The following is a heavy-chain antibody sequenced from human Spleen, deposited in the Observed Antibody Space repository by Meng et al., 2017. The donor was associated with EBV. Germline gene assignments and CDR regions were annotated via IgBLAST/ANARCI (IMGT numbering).Heavy chain of an antibody. CDR2: IYWDDDK. D-gene: IGHD6-13*01. J-gene: IGHJ4*02. Sequence: QITLKESGPALMKPXXXXTLXXTFSGFSLDTSGVAVGWIRQPPGKPLEWLALIYWDDDKRYSPSLENRLTITRGTSRNQVVLTITNVDPADTGTYFCVHTSTPSSWQPDFWGQGTLVTVSS. CDR1: GFSLDTSGVA. V-gene: IGHV2-5*02. CDR3: VHTSTPSSWQPDF.